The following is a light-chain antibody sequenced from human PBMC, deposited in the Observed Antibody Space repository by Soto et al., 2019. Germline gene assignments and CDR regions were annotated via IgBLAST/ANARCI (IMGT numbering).Light chain of an antibody. CDR1: QAINTY. J-gene: IGKJ4*01. CDR2: DAS. CDR3: QHLNSYPLT. Sequence: DIQLTQSPSFLSASVGDRVTITFRASQAINTYLAWYQQKPGKAPKLLIYDASTLKSGVPSRFSGSGSGTEFSLTISNLQPEDFATYYCQHLNSYPLTFGGGTKV. V-gene: IGKV1-9*01.